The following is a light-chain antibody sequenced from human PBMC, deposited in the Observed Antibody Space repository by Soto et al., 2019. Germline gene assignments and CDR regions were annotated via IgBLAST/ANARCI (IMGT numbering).Light chain of an antibody. CDR2: AAS. J-gene: IGKJ1*01. V-gene: IGKV3-15*01. CDR3: QQYNNWPGT. CDR1: QSVSSK. Sequence: EIVLTQSPGTLSVSPGGRATLSCRASQSVSSKLAWYQQKPGQSPRLLFYAASTGATGIPARFSGSGSETEFTLSISSLQSEDFAVYYCQQYNNWPGTFGQGTKVDIK.